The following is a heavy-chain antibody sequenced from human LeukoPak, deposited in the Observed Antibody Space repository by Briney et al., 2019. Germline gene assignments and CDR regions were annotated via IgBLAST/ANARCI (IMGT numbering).Heavy chain of an antibody. CDR3: AKDGGSYCGGDCYIDY. D-gene: IGHD2-21*02. CDR2: ISYDGSNK. V-gene: IGHV3-30*04. CDR1: GFSFSTYA. J-gene: IGHJ4*02. Sequence: GGSLRLSCADSGFSFSTYAMHWVRQAPGKGLEWVAVISYDGSNKYYADSVKGRFTISRDNSKNTLYLQMNSLRAEDTAVYYCAKDGGSYCGGDCYIDYWGQGTLVTVSS.